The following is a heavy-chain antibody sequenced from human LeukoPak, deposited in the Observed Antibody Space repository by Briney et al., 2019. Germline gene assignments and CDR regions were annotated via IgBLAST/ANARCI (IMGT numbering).Heavy chain of an antibody. D-gene: IGHD3-22*01. CDR3: ARDVASSGYYWD. CDR2: INPNSGGT. J-gene: IGHJ4*02. CDR1: GYTFTGYY. V-gene: IGHV1-2*04. Sequence: ASVTVSCRASGYTFTGYYMHWVRQAPGQGLEWMGWINPNSGGTNHAQKFQGWVTMTRDTSISTAYMELSRLRSDDTAVYYCARDVASSGYYWDWGQGTLVTVSS.